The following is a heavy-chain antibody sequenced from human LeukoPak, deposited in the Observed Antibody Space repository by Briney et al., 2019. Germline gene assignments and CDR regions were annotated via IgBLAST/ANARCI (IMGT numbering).Heavy chain of an antibody. J-gene: IGHJ6*03. D-gene: IGHD3-3*01. CDR2: TNHSGST. Sequence: PSETLSLTCAVYGGSFSGYYWSWIRQPPGKGLEWIGETNHSGSTNYNPSLKSRVTISVDTSKNQFSLKLSSVTAADTAVYYCARGGYDFWSGYYPYYYYYMDVWGKGTTVTVSS. V-gene: IGHV4-34*01. CDR3: ARGGYDFWSGYYPYYYYYMDV. CDR1: GGSFSGYY.